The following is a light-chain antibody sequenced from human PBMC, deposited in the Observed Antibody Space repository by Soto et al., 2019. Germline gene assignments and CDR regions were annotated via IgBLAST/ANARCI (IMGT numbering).Light chain of an antibody. CDR1: SSDVGAYYS. CDR3: SSYTSGSSHYV. Sequence: QSALTQPASVSGSPGQSITISCTGTSSDVGAYYSVSWYQHHPGKAPKLIIYGVTNRPSGVSNRFSGSKSGNTASLTISGLQAEDDADYHCSSYTSGSSHYVFGTGTKLTGL. CDR2: GVT. V-gene: IGLV2-14*01. J-gene: IGLJ1*01.